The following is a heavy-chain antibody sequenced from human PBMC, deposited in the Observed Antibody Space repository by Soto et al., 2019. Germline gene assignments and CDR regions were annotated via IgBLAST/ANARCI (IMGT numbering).Heavy chain of an antibody. CDR2: IYPGDSDA. D-gene: IGHD3-22*01. Sequence: GESLKISCKGSGYSFTDYWIGGVRQMPGKGLEWMGIIYPGDSDARYSPSFQGQVTISADKSISTAYLRWSSLKASDTAMYYCAVWFYSDTSGYKGYYFDYWGRGTLVTVSS. CDR1: GYSFTDYW. V-gene: IGHV5-51*01. J-gene: IGHJ4*02. CDR3: AVWFYSDTSGYKGYYFDY.